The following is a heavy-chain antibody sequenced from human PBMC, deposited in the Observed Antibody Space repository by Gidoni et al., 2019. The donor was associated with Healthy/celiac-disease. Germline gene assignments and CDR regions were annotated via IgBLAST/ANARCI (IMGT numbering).Heavy chain of an antibody. CDR1: GGSISSSSYY. V-gene: IGHV4-39*01. D-gene: IGHD3-3*01. J-gene: IGHJ6*02. Sequence: QLQLQESGPGLVKPSETLSLTCTVSGGSISSSSYYWGWIRQPPGKGLEWIGSIYYSGSTYYNPSLKSRVTISVDTSKNQFSLKLSSVTAADTAVYYCARHWTYYDFWSGYSGNYYYYGMDVWGQGTTVTVSS. CDR3: ARHWTYYDFWSGYSGNYYYYGMDV. CDR2: IYYSGST.